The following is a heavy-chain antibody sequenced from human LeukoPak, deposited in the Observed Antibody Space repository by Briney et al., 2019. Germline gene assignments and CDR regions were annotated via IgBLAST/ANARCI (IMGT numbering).Heavy chain of an antibody. CDR1: GFTFSSYG. Sequence: GGSLRLSCAASGFTFSSYGMHWVRQAPGKGLEWVAVISYDGSNKYYADSVKGRFTISRDNSKNTLYLQMNSLRAEDTAVYYCAKDTSSGYYPDYWGQGTLVTVSS. D-gene: IGHD3-22*01. J-gene: IGHJ4*02. V-gene: IGHV3-30*18. CDR2: ISYDGSNK. CDR3: AKDTSSGYYPDY.